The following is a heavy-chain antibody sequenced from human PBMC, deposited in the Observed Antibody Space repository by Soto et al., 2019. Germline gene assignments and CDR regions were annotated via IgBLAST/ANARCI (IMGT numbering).Heavy chain of an antibody. CDR3: ARGGGVGVAGSAAFDM. Sequence: QLHLVQSGAVVKKPGASVTVSCSASGYPVTAYYMHWVRQAPGRGLEWMGGINPATGAAKYTQTFQGRGTMTRATSTSTVFMDLSGLTSDDTAVFYCARGGGVGVAGSAAFDMWGQGTLVTVSS. CDR2: INPATGAA. CDR1: GYPVTAYY. D-gene: IGHD3-3*01. V-gene: IGHV1-2*02. J-gene: IGHJ3*02.